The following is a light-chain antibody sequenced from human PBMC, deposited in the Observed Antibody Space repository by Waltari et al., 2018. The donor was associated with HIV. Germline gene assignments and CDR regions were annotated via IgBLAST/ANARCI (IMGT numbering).Light chain of an antibody. CDR3: YSRDSSGNHLV. J-gene: IGLJ2*01. Sequence: SSELTQDPAVSVALGQTVRITCQGDSLRSYYASWYQQKPGQAPILVIYGKNNRPSWIPDRFSGSTSGNIDSLTITGAQAEDEADYYCYSRDSSGNHLVFGGGTKLTVL. V-gene: IGLV3-19*01. CDR2: GKN. CDR1: SLRSYY.